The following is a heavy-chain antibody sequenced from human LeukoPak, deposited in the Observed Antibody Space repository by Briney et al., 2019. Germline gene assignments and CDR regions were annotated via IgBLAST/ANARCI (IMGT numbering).Heavy chain of an antibody. J-gene: IGHJ4*02. Sequence: SETLSLTCTVSGGSLSFYYWSWIRQPPGKGLEWIGYIYYSGSTNYNPSLKSRVTISVDTSKNQFSLKLSSVTAADTAVYYCARGSSEMSYWGQGTLVTVSS. CDR1: GGSLSFYY. CDR3: ARGSSEMSY. D-gene: IGHD6-13*01. CDR2: IYYSGST. V-gene: IGHV4-59*01.